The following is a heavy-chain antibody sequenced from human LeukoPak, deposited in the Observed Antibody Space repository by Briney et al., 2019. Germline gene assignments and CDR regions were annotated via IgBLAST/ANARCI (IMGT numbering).Heavy chain of an antibody. Sequence: ASVKVSCKASGYTFTSYYMHWVRQAPGQGLEWMGIINPSGGSTSYAQKFQGRVTMTRDTSTSTVYMELSSLRSEDTAVYYCARGPNTYYYDSSGCFDYWGQGTLVTVSS. CDR2: INPSGGST. J-gene: IGHJ4*02. CDR3: ARGPNTYYYDSSGCFDY. V-gene: IGHV1-46*01. D-gene: IGHD3-22*01. CDR1: GYTFTSYY.